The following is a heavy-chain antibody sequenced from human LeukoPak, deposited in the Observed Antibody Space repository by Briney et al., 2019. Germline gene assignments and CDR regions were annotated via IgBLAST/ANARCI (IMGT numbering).Heavy chain of an antibody. J-gene: IGHJ5*02. V-gene: IGHV1-24*01. D-gene: IGHD3-22*01. Sequence: ASVKVSCKVSGYTLTELSMHWVRQAPGKGLEWMGGFDPEDGETIYAQKFQGRVTMTEDTSTDTAYMELSSLRSEDTAVYYCATGGSGYYYGVSFGWFDPWGQGTLVTVSS. CDR2: FDPEDGET. CDR3: ATGGSGYYYGVSFGWFDP. CDR1: GYTLTELS.